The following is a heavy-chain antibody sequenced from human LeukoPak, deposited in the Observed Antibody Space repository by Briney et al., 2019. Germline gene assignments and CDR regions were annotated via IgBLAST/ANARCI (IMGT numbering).Heavy chain of an antibody. D-gene: IGHD3-10*01. Sequence: GGSLRLSCAASGFTFSSYSMNWVRQAPGKGLEWVSSISGSDNYIYYADSVRGRFTISRDNAKNSLFLQMNRLRADDTAAYFCARVHYYNYYAMDVWGQGTTVTVSS. CDR3: ARVHYYNYYAMDV. V-gene: IGHV3-21*01. J-gene: IGHJ6*02. CDR2: ISGSDNYI. CDR1: GFTFSSYS.